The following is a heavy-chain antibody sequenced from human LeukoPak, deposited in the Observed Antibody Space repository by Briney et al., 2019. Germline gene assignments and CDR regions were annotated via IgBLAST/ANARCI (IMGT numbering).Heavy chain of an antibody. D-gene: IGHD2-15*01. CDR1: GGSIISSDYH. Sequence: SETQSLTCTVSGGSIISSDYHWGWVRQPPGKGLEWIGTISYSGNTDYNPSLRSRVTISVDTSNNQFSLRLGSVTAADTAVYHCARHCCSGPAKRVFDIWGQGTMVTVSS. J-gene: IGHJ3*02. CDR2: ISYSGNT. V-gene: IGHV4-39*01. CDR3: ARHCCSGPAKRVFDI.